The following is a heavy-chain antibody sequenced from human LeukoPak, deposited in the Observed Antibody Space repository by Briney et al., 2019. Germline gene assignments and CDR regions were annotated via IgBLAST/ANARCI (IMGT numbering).Heavy chain of an antibody. CDR1: GFTFDDYA. Sequence: GGSLRLSCAASGFTFDDYAMHWVRQAPGKGLEWVSLISWDGGSTYYADSVKGRFTISRDNAKNSLYLQMNSLRAEDTAVYYCAKEDSSSRFDYWGQGTLVTVSS. J-gene: IGHJ4*02. CDR3: AKEDSSSRFDY. CDR2: ISWDGGST. D-gene: IGHD6-13*01. V-gene: IGHV3-43D*03.